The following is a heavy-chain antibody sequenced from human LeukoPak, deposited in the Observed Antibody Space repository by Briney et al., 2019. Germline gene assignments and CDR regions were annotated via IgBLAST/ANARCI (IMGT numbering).Heavy chain of an antibody. V-gene: IGHV4-4*02. CDR1: GGSITSANW. D-gene: IGHD6-25*01. Sequence: PSETLSLTCAVSGGSITSANWCSWVRQSPGKGLEWIGEIYHTGNTNYNPSLNSRVSISLDTSKNQFSLRLTSVTAADTAVYFCARDANGSDLHYYHMDVWGKGTTVTVSS. CDR2: IYHTGNT. CDR3: ARDANGSDLHYYHMDV. J-gene: IGHJ6*03.